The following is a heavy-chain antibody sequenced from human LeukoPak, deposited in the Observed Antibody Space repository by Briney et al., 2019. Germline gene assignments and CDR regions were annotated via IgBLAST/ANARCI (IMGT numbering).Heavy chain of an antibody. D-gene: IGHD1-26*01. V-gene: IGHV1-8*03. CDR2: MNPNSGNT. CDR1: GGTFSSYA. CDR3: ARAKLGATTEVYYMDV. J-gene: IGHJ6*03. Sequence: GASVKVSCKASGGTFSSYAISWVRQAPGQGLEWMGWMNPNSGNTGYAQKFQGRVTITRNTSISTAYMELSSLTSEDTAVYYCARAKLGATTEVYYMDVWGKGTTVTVSS.